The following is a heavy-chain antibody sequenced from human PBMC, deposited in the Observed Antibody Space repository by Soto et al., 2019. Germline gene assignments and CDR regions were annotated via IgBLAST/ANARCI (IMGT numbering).Heavy chain of an antibody. Sequence: GGSLRLSCAASGFTFSSYSMNWVRQAPGKGLEWVSSISSSSSYIYYADSVKGRFTISRDNAKNSLYLQMNSLRAEDTAVYYCARDNGYCSSTSCYGSLGVDYWGQGTLVTVSS. CDR2: ISSSSSYI. CDR3: ARDNGYCSSTSCYGSLGVDY. J-gene: IGHJ4*02. D-gene: IGHD2-2*03. CDR1: GFTFSSYS. V-gene: IGHV3-21*01.